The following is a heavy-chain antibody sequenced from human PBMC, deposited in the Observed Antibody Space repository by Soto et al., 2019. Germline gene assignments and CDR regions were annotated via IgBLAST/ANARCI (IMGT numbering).Heavy chain of an antibody. V-gene: IGHV4-34*01. Sequence: SETLSLTCAVYGESFSGYYWSWIRQPPGKGLEWIGEINHSGSTNYNPSLKSRVTISVDTSKNQFSLKLSSVTAADTAVYYCARGQRRGYSYGRYFDYWGQGILVTVSS. CDR1: GESFSGYY. J-gene: IGHJ4*02. CDR2: INHSGST. D-gene: IGHD5-18*01. CDR3: ARGQRRGYSYGRYFDY.